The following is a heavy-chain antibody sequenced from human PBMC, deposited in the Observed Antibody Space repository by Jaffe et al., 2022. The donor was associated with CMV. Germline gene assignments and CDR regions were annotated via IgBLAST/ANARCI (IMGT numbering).Heavy chain of an antibody. J-gene: IGHJ4*02. CDR2: ISSSGSTI. Sequence: EVQLVESGGGLVQPGGSLRLSCAASGFTFSSYEMNWVRQAPGKGLEWVSYISSSGSTIYYADSVKGRFTISRDNAKNSLYLQMNSLRAEDTAVYYCARGVLGAAMIDYWGQGTLVTVSS. CDR1: GFTFSSYE. CDR3: ARGVLGAAMIDY. V-gene: IGHV3-48*03. D-gene: IGHD5-18*01.